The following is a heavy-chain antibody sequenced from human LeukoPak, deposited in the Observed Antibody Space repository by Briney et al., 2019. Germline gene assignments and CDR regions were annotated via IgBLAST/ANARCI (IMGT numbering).Heavy chain of an antibody. CDR2: IYYSGST. D-gene: IGHD2-15*01. CDR3: ATQSSPCSGGSCYVVPRDY. Sequence: SETLSLTCAVSGGSISSSSYYWGWIRQPPGKGLEWIGNIYYSGSTYYNPSLKSRVTISVDTCKNQFFLKLNSVTAADHAVYYCATQSSPCSGGSCYVVPRDYWGQGTLVTVSS. V-gene: IGHV4-39*07. J-gene: IGHJ4*02. CDR1: GGSISSSSYY.